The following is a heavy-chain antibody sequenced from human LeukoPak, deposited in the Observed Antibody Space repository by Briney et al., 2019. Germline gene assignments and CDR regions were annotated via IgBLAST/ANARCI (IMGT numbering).Heavy chain of an antibody. CDR1: GFTFSSYD. V-gene: IGHV3-13*05. D-gene: IGHD3-22*01. CDR3: ARGSTGGDSSGYCYDY. CDR2: IGTAGDP. Sequence: GGSLRLSCAASGFTFSSYDMHWVRQATGKGLEWVSAIGTAGDPYYPGSVKGRFTISRENAKNSLYLQMNSLRAGDTAVYYCARGSTGGDSSGYCYDYWGQGTLVTVSS. J-gene: IGHJ4*02.